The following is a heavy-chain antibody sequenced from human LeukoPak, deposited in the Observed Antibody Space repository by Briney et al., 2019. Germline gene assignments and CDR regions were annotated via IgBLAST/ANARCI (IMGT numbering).Heavy chain of an antibody. V-gene: IGHV1-69*13. Sequence: SVEVSCKASGGTFSSYAISWVRQAPGQGLEWMGGIIPIFGAANYAQKFQGRVTITADESTSTAYMELSSLRSEDTAVYYCAREVEYDYVWGSYRSFDYWGQGTLVTVSS. CDR2: IIPIFGAA. J-gene: IGHJ4*02. D-gene: IGHD3-16*02. CDR3: AREVEYDYVWGSYRSFDY. CDR1: GGTFSSYA.